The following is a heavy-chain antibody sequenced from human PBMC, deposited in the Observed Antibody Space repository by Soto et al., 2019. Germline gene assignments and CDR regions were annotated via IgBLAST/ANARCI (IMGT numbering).Heavy chain of an antibody. Sequence: QVQLQESGPGLVKPSQTLSLTCTVSGGSISSGDNYWRWIRQPPGKGLEWIGYIYYSGSSYYNPSLKRRATISVDTSKNQFSLKLSSVTAADTAVYYCARDYYYDSSGYSHYFDYWGQGTLVTVSS. CDR2: IYYSGSS. V-gene: IGHV4-30-4*01. CDR3: ARDYYYDSSGYSHYFDY. D-gene: IGHD3-22*01. CDR1: GGSISSGDNY. J-gene: IGHJ4*02.